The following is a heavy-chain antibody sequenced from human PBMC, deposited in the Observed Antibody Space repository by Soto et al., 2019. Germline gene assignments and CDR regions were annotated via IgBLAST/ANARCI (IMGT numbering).Heavy chain of an antibody. V-gene: IGHV3-30-3*01. CDR3: AREGIYYGMDV. CDR1: GFTFSSYA. Sequence: GGSLRLSCAASGFTFSSYARHWVRQAPGKGLEWVAVISYDGSNKYYADSVKGRFTISRDNSKNTLYLQMNSLRAEDTAVYYCAREGIYYGMDVWGQGTTVTVYS. CDR2: ISYDGSNK. J-gene: IGHJ6*02.